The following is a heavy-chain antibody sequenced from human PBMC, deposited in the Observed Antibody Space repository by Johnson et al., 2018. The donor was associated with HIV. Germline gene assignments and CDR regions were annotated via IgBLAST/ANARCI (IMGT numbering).Heavy chain of an antibody. D-gene: IGHD2/OR15-2a*01. CDR1: GFTFSTYA. CDR3: ARNSRNDAFDI. CDR2: IFYDGSYK. J-gene: IGHJ3*02. V-gene: IGHV3-30*04. Sequence: QVQLVESGGGVVQPGRSLRLSCAASGFTFSTYAMHWARQAPGKGLEWVAIIFYDGSYKYYADSVKGRFTISRDNSKNTLYLHMNSLRAEDTAVYSCARNSRNDAFDIWGQGTMVTVSS.